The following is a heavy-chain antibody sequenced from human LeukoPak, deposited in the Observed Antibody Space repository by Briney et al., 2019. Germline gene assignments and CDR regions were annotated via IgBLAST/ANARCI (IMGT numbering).Heavy chain of an antibody. V-gene: IGHV3-23*01. Sequence: GGSLRLSCAASGFTFSSYAMSWVRQAPGKGLEWVSAISGSGGSTYYADSVKGRLTISRDNSKNTLYLQMNSLRAEDTAVYYCARLYNWNDEGAFDIWGQGTMVTVSS. CDR1: GFTFSSYA. CDR3: ARLYNWNDEGAFDI. CDR2: ISGSGGST. J-gene: IGHJ3*02. D-gene: IGHD1-20*01.